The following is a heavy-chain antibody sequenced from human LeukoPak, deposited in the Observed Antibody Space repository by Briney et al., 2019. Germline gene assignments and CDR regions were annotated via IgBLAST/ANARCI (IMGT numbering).Heavy chain of an antibody. V-gene: IGHV3-21*01. CDR2: ISSSSSYI. J-gene: IGHJ4*02. D-gene: IGHD4-17*01. CDR3: ARDLSNDYGYYVVTVFFDY. Sequence: PGGSLRLSCAASGFTFSSYSMNWVRQAPGKGLEWVSSISSSSSYIYYADSVKGRFTISRDIAKNSLYLQMNSLRAEDTAVYYCARDLSNDYGYYVVTVFFDYWGQGTLVTVSS. CDR1: GFTFSSYS.